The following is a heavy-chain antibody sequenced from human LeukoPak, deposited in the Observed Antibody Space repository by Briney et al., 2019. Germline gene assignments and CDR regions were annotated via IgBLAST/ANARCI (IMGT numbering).Heavy chain of an antibody. CDR2: IYYSGST. D-gene: IGHD6-19*01. CDR1: RGSISSYY. CDR3: ARVVAVAGFDY. J-gene: IGHJ4*02. Sequence: SETLSLTCTVSRGSISSYYWSWIRQPPGKGLEWIGYIYYSGSTNYNPSLKSRVTISVDTPKNQFSLKLSSVTAADTAVYYCARVVAVAGFDYWGQGTLVTVSS. V-gene: IGHV4-59*01.